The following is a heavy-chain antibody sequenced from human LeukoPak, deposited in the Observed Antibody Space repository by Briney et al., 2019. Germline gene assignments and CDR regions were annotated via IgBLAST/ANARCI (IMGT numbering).Heavy chain of an antibody. Sequence: ASVKVSCKASGYTFTSYDINWVRQATGQGLEWMGWMNPNSGNTNYAQKLQGRVTMTTDTSTSTAYMELRSLRSDDTAVYYCARVDDVVVPAAAPHFDYWGQGTLVTVSS. CDR1: GYTFTSYD. J-gene: IGHJ4*02. D-gene: IGHD2-2*01. V-gene: IGHV1-18*01. CDR2: MNPNSGNT. CDR3: ARVDDVVVPAAAPHFDY.